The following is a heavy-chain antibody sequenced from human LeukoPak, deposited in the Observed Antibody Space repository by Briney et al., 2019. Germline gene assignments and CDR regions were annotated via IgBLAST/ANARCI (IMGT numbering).Heavy chain of an antibody. D-gene: IGHD3-10*01. Sequence: SETLSLTCAVYGGSFSGYYWGWIRQPPGKGLEWIGSIYHSGSTYYNPSLKSRVTISVDTSKNQFSLKLSSVTAADTAVYYCARDYRDYYGSSRNWFDPWGQGTLVTVSS. CDR1: GGSFSGYY. CDR3: ARDYRDYYGSSRNWFDP. CDR2: IYHSGST. J-gene: IGHJ5*02. V-gene: IGHV4-38-2*02.